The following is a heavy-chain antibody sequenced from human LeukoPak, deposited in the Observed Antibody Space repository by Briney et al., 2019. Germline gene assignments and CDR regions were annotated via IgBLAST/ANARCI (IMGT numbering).Heavy chain of an antibody. CDR2: IYYGGST. D-gene: IGHD3-10*01. V-gene: IGHV4-31*03. CDR1: GGSISSGGYY. Sequence: SETLSLTCTVSGGSISSGGYYWSWIRQHPGKGLEWIGYIYYGGSTYYNPSLKSRVTISVDTSKNQFSLKLSSVTAADTAVYYCASQGFGELLSWFDPWGQGTLVTVSS. CDR3: ASQGFGELLSWFDP. J-gene: IGHJ5*02.